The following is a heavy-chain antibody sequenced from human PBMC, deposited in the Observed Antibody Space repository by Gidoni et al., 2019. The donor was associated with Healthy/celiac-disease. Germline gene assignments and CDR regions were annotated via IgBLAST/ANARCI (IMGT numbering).Heavy chain of an antibody. Sequence: QVQLVESGGGVVQPGRSLRLSCAASGFTFSSYGMHWVRQAPGKGLEWVAVISYDGSNKYYADSVKGRFTISRDNSKNTLYLQMNSLRAEDTAVYYCAKGGNEYQDAYYYYYMDVWGKGTTVTVSS. CDR1: GFTFSSYG. D-gene: IGHD2-2*01. CDR2: ISYDGSNK. V-gene: IGHV3-30*18. CDR3: AKGGNEYQDAYYYYYMDV. J-gene: IGHJ6*03.